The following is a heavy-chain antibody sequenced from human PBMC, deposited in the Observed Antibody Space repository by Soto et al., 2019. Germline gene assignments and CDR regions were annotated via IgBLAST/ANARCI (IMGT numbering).Heavy chain of an antibody. CDR3: ARAHVDTAMGENFDY. D-gene: IGHD5-18*01. Sequence: PSETLSLTCTVCGDSISSYYWSWIRQPPGKGLEWIGYIYYSGSTNYNPSLKSRVTISVDTSKNQFSLKLSSVTAADTAVYYCARAHVDTAMGENFDYWGQGTLVTVSS. CDR1: GDSISSYY. J-gene: IGHJ4*02. V-gene: IGHV4-59*01. CDR2: IYYSGST.